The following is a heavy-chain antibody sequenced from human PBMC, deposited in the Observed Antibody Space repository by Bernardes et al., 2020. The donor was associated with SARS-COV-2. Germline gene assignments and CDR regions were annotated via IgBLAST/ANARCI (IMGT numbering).Heavy chain of an antibody. V-gene: IGHV4-61*03. D-gene: IGHD2-8*02. Sequence: SETLSLTCTVSGGSVSSDNYYWSWLRQPPGKGLEWIGHIYYIGSTIYNPSLKSRVTISIDRSNNRFSLQLISVTAADTAVYYCARDPFEYRWHSGMDVWGQGTTVTVSS. CDR2: IYYIGST. CDR1: GGSVSSDNYY. J-gene: IGHJ6*02. CDR3: ARDPFEYRWHSGMDV.